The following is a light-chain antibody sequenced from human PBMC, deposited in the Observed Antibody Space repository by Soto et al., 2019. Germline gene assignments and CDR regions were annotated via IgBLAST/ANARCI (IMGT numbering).Light chain of an antibody. J-gene: IGLJ1*01. Sequence: QSVLTQPASGSGSPGQSITISCTGTSSDDGGYNYVSWYQQHPGKAPKLMIYEVSNRPSGVSNRFSGSKSGNTASLTISGLQAEDEADYYCSSYTSSSTLYVFGTGTKVTVL. CDR2: EVS. V-gene: IGLV2-14*01. CDR1: SSDDGGYNY. CDR3: SSYTSSSTLYV.